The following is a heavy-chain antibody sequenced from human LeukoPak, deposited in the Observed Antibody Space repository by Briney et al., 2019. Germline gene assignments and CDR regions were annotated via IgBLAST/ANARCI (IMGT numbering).Heavy chain of an antibody. V-gene: IGHV3-21*01. CDR3: AREGYGSAYYYYGMDV. CDR2: ISSSSSYI. D-gene: IGHD3-10*01. CDR1: GFTFSSNG. J-gene: IGHJ6*02. Sequence: GGSLRLSCAASGFTFSSNGMNWVRQAPGKGLEWVSSISSSSSYIYYADSVKGRFTISRDNAKNSLYLQMNSLRAGDTAVYYCAREGYGSAYYYYGMDVWGQGTTVTVSS.